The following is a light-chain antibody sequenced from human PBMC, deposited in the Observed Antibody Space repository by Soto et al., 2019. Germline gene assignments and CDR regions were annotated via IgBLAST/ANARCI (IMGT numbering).Light chain of an antibody. CDR1: SSDIGGYNY. CDR2: EVN. Sequence: QSALTQPASVSGSPGQSITISCTGTSSDIGGYNYVSWYQQHPGKAPKLMISEVNNRPSGVSSRFSGSKSGNTASLTISGLQAEDEADYYCSSYTTGTTLIVFGGGTKLTVL. J-gene: IGLJ2*01. CDR3: SSYTTGTTLIV. V-gene: IGLV2-14*01.